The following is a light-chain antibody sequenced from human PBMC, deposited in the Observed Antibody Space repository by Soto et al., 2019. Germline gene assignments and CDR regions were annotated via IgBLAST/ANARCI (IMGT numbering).Light chain of an antibody. V-gene: IGLV2-14*03. CDR3: TSFTSSLTRV. CDR1: SSDVGAYNY. CDR2: DVN. J-gene: IGLJ1*01. Sequence: QSVLTQPAYVSGSPGQSITISCTGTSSDVGAYNYVSWYQQHPGKAPKLMIYDVNNRPSGVSNRFSGSKSGNTASLTISGLQAEDEADYYCTSFTSSLTRVFGTGTKLTVL.